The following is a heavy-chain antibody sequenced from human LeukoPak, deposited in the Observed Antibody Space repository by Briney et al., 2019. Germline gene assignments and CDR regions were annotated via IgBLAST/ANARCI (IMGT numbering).Heavy chain of an antibody. CDR3: ARDLPYSSSWESIDY. V-gene: IGHV1-18*01. J-gene: IGHJ4*02. D-gene: IGHD6-13*01. Sequence: GASVKVSCKASDYTFTSYGIIWVRQAPGQGLEWMGWISTYNGNTNYAQKIQGRVTMTTDTSTSTAYMELRSLRFDDTAVYYCARDLPYSSSWESIDYWGQGTLVTVSS. CDR2: ISTYNGNT. CDR1: DYTFTSYG.